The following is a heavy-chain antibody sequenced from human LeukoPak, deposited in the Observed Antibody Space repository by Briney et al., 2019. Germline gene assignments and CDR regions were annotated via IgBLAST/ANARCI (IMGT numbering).Heavy chain of an antibody. J-gene: IGHJ4*02. D-gene: IGHD2-21*02. V-gene: IGHV1-2*02. Sequence: ASVTVSCKASGYTFTDYYMHWVRQAPGKGLEWMGWINPNSGGTNYAQKFQGRVTLTRDTSLTTAYMDLNSLTSDDTAVYYCARDCGGDCYPTHYYFDYWGQGTLVAVSS. CDR3: ARDCGGDCYPTHYYFDY. CDR2: INPNSGGT. CDR1: GYTFTDYY.